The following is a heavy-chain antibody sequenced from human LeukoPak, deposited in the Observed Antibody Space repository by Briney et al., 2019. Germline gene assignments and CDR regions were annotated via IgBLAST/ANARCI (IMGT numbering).Heavy chain of an antibody. CDR1: GGSFSGYY. Sequence: SETLSLTCAVYGGSFSGYYWSWIRQPPGKGLEWIGEINHSGSTNYNPSLKSRVTISVDTSKNQFSLKLSSVTAADTAVYYCARGKEGVPIRYWGQGTLVTVSS. V-gene: IGHV4-34*01. J-gene: IGHJ4*02. D-gene: IGHD3-10*01. CDR3: ARGKEGVPIRY. CDR2: INHSGST.